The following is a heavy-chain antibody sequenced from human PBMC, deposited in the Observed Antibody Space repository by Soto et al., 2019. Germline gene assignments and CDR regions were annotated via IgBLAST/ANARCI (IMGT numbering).Heavy chain of an antibody. J-gene: IGHJ6*02. D-gene: IGHD3-3*01. V-gene: IGHV3-23*01. CDR3: AKDRPDYYDFWSGFSYGMDV. CDR1: GFTFSSYA. Sequence: GGSLRLSCAASGFTFSSYAMSWVRQAPGKGLEWVSAISGSGGSTYYADSVKGRFTISRDNSKNTLYLQMNSLRAEDTAVYYCAKDRPDYYDFWSGFSYGMDVWGQGTTVTVSS. CDR2: ISGSGGST.